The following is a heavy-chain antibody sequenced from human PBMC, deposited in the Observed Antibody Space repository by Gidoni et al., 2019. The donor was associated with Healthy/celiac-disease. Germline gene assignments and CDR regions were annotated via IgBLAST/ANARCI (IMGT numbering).Heavy chain of an antibody. CDR2: IEPSHSYT. V-gene: IGHV5-10-1*03. J-gene: IGHJ4*02. D-gene: IGHD1-26*01. Sequence: EVQLMQSGAEVKKPGESLRISCKGSEYSFTSSWISWVRQMPGKGLEWMGRIEPSHSYTTYRPSFHGHVTLSADKSISTAYRQWSSLQASDTAMYYCAGHGLLSPVGDYWGQGTLVTVSS. CDR3: AGHGLLSPVGDY. CDR1: EYSFTSSW.